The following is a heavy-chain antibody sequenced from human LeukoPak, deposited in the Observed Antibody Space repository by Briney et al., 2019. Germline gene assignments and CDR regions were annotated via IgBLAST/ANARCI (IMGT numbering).Heavy chain of an antibody. J-gene: IGHJ3*02. CDR3: ARTGYYATSVHDAFDI. V-gene: IGHV1-2*02. CDR1: GYTFTGYY. D-gene: IGHD3-22*01. CDR2: INPNSGGT. Sequence: GASVKVSFEASGYTFTGYYIHWVRQAPGQGLEWMGWINPNSGGTNYAQKFQGRVTMTRDTSISTAYMELSRLRSDDTAVYYCARTGYYATSVHDAFDIWGQGTMVTVSS.